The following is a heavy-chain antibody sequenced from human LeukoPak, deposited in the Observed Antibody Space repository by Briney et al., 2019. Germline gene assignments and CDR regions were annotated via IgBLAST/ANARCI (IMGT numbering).Heavy chain of an antibody. V-gene: IGHV3-11*01. J-gene: IGHJ3*02. CDR1: GFTFSDYY. CDR2: ISSSGSTK. D-gene: IGHD5-18*01. Sequence: GGSLRLSCAASGFTFSDYYMRWIRQARGKGLEWVSYISSSGSTKYYADSVKGRFTISRDNAKNSLYLQMNSLRAEDTAVYYCARSNILTLERGYSYAFDIGNQGTMVTVSA. CDR3: ARSNILTLERGYSYAFDI.